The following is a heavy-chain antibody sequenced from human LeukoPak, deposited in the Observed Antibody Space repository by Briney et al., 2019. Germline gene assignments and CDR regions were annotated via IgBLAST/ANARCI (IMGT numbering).Heavy chain of an antibody. J-gene: IGHJ4*02. V-gene: IGHV5-51*01. Sequence: GESLKISCKGSGYSFTTYWIGWVRQMPGKGPEWMGIIYPGDSDTTYSPSFQGQVTISADKSISTAYLQWSSLKASDTAIYYCARLWCAGGSCYSPLDYWGQGTLVTVSS. CDR1: GYSFTTYW. CDR2: IYPGDSDT. D-gene: IGHD2-15*01. CDR3: ARLWCAGGSCYSPLDY.